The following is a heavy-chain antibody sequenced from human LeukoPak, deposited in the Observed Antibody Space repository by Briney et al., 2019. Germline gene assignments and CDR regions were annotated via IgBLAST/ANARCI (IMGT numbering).Heavy chain of an antibody. CDR3: ARKAMYRGVLRDYFDY. V-gene: IGHV1-69*06. CDR2: IIPIFGTA. J-gene: IGHJ4*02. Sequence: SVKVSCKASGGTFISYAISWVRQAPGQGLEWMGGIIPIFGTANYAQKFQGRVTITADKSTSTAYMELSSLRSEDTAVYYCARKAMYRGVLRDYFDYWGQGTLVTVSS. CDR1: GGTFISYA. D-gene: IGHD3-10*01.